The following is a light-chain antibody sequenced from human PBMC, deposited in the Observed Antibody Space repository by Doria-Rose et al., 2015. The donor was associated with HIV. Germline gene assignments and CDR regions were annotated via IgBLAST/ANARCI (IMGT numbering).Light chain of an antibody. J-gene: IGKJ1*01. CDR2: AAS. V-gene: IGKV1-39*01. Sequence: DIRVTQSPSSLSASIGDRVTITCRASQTVSTYLNWFQQEPRKAPKLLIYAASRLQSGVPSRFSGSGSGTDFTLTISGLQPGDFATYYCQQTYSSPPWTFGQGTKVEMK. CDR3: QQTYSSPPWT. CDR1: QTVSTY.